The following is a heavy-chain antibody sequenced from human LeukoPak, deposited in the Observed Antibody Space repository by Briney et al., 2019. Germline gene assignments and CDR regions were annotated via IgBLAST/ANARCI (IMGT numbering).Heavy chain of an antibody. J-gene: IGHJ1*01. Sequence: PSESLTLTCTVSGCTMSGYFWSWIRQPPGKGLEWIGYINYSGSTNYNPSLKNRLTISGDTSKNQFSLKLGSVTAADAAVYYCARSITSSCYGDFQHWGQGTLVTVSS. CDR2: INYSGST. V-gene: IGHV4-59*01. CDR1: GCTMSGYF. CDR3: ARSITSSCYGDFQH. D-gene: IGHD6-13*01.